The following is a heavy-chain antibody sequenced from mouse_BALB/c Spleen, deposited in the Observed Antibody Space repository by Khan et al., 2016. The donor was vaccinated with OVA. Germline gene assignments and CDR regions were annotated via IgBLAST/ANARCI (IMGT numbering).Heavy chain of an antibody. CDR3: ARSLVDYHAMDY. D-gene: IGHD2-2*01. J-gene: IGHJ4*01. CDR1: GFTFSTYA. Sequence: EVELVESGGGLEKPGGSLKVSCSASGFTFSTYAMSWVRQTPEKRLEWVATVSSGGHYTFYPASVKGRFTISRDNAKNTLYLQMSSLRSEDTAMYYCARSLVDYHAMDYWGQGTSVTVSS. CDR2: VSSGGHYT. V-gene: IGHV5-9-3*01.